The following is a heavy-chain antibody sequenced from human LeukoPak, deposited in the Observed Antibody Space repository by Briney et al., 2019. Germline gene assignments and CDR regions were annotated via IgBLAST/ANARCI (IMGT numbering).Heavy chain of an antibody. CDR3: ARDQYYDSSGPMKY. CDR2: ISSSGSTI. D-gene: IGHD3-22*01. V-gene: IGHV3-11*01. Sequence: PGGSLRLSCAASGFTFSDYYMSWIRRAPGKGLEWVSYISSSGSTIYYADSVKGRFTISRDNAKNSLYLQMNSLRAEDTAVYYCARDQYYDSSGPMKYWGQGTLVTVSS. CDR1: GFTFSDYY. J-gene: IGHJ4*02.